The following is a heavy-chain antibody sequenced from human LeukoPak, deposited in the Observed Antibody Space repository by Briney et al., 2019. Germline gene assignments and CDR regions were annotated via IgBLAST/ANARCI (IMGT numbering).Heavy chain of an antibody. CDR2: TIPIFGTA. CDR3: ARDTATIYGDSDPNWFDP. D-gene: IGHD4-17*01. Sequence: SVKVSCKASGGTFSSYAISWVRQAPGQGLEWMGRTIPIFGTANYAQKFQGRVTITTDESTSTAYMELSSLRSEDTAVYYCARDTATIYGDSDPNWFDPWGQGTLVTVSS. CDR1: GGTFSSYA. J-gene: IGHJ5*02. V-gene: IGHV1-69*05.